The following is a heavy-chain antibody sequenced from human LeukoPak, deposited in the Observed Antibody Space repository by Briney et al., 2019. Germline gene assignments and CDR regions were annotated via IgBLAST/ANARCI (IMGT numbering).Heavy chain of an antibody. D-gene: IGHD1-7*01. CDR1: GFTFSSYW. J-gene: IGHJ5*02. CDR3: ARVIPIDQYNWNYAAIPDWFDP. CDR2: IKQDGSEK. V-gene: IGHV3-7*01. Sequence: PGGSLRLSCAASGFTFSSYWMSWVRQAPGKGLEWVANIKQDGSEKYYVDSVKGRFTISRDNPKNSLYLQMNSLRAEDTAVYYCARVIPIDQYNWNYAAIPDWFDPWGQGTLVTVSS.